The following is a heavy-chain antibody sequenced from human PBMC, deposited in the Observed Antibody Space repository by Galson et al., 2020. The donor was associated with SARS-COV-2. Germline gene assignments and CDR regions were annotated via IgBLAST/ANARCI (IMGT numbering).Heavy chain of an antibody. CDR2: IYYSGST. CDR3: ARDLLDV. J-gene: IGHJ6*02. Sequence: SETLSLTCTVSGGSISSYYWSWIRQPPGKGLEWIGYIYYSGSTNYNPSLKSRVTISVDTSKNQFSLKLSSVTAADTAVYYCARDLLDVWGQGTTVTVSS. CDR1: GGSISSYY. V-gene: IGHV4-59*13.